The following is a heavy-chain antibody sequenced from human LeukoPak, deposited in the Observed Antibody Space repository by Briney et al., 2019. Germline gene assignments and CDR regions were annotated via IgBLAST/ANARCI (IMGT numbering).Heavy chain of an antibody. CDR3: AREMVRGVITY. J-gene: IGHJ4*02. CDR1: GGSISSYY. V-gene: IGHV4-4*07. Sequence: KPSETLSLTCTVSGGSISSYYWSWLRQPAGKGLEWLGRIYTSGSTNYNPSLKSRVTMSVDTSKNQFSLKLSSVTAADTAVYYCAREMVRGVITYWGQGTLVTVSS. D-gene: IGHD3-10*01. CDR2: IYTSGST.